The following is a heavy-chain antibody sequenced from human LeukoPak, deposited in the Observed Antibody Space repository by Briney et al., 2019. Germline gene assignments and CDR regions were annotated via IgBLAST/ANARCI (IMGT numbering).Heavy chain of an antibody. V-gene: IGHV1-3*01. J-gene: IGHJ5*02. CDR1: GYTFTSYA. Sequence: ASVKVSCKGSGYTFTSYAMHLVRQAPGQRLEWMGWIDAGDGNTKYSQKFQGRVTITRDTSASTAYMELSSLRSEDTAVYYCARDRGSIVVVPAAMPSGPLRPWGQGTLVTVSS. D-gene: IGHD2-2*01. CDR3: ARDRGSIVVVPAAMPSGPLRP. CDR2: IDAGDGNT.